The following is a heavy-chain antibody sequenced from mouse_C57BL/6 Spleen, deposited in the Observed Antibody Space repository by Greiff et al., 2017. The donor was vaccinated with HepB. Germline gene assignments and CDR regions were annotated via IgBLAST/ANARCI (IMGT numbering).Heavy chain of an antibody. CDR3: ARNPITTVVATDYFDY. CDR2: INPNNGGT. CDR1: GYTFTDYY. J-gene: IGHJ2*01. V-gene: IGHV1-26*01. D-gene: IGHD1-1*01. Sequence: EVQLQQSGPELVKPGASVKISCKASGYTFTDYYMNWVKQSHGKSLEWIGDINPNNGGTSYNQKFKGKATLTVDKSSSTAYMELRSLTSEDSAVYYCARNPITTVVATDYFDYWGQGTTLTVSS.